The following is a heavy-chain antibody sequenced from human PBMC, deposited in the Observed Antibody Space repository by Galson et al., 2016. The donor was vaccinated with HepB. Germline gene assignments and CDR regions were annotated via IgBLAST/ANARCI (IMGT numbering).Heavy chain of an antibody. CDR3: ARESRSNGRRTQSMDV. V-gene: IGHV1-2*02. D-gene: IGHD3-16*02. CDR2: INPNSGGT. CDR1: GYTFTGYY. J-gene: IGHJ6*02. Sequence: SVKVSCRASGYTFTGYYMHRVRQAPGQGLEWMGWINPNSGGTRYEQNFQGRVTVTRDTSINTAYVELNMLTYDDTAVYYCARESRSNGRRTQSMDVWGQGTTVTVSS.